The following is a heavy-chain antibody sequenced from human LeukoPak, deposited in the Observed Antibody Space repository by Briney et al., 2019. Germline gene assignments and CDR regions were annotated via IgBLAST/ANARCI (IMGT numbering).Heavy chain of an antibody. V-gene: IGHV3-23*01. CDR2: ISDTT. CDR3: AKDRQWLVLYYFDY. CDR1: GITFRSFA. J-gene: IGHJ4*02. D-gene: IGHD6-19*01. Sequence: PGGSLRLSCAASGITFRSFALSWVRQAPGKGLEWVSTISDTTYYADSVRGRFTISRDDSKNTLYLQMDSLRAEDTAVYYCAKDRQWLVLYYFDYWGQGTLVTVSS.